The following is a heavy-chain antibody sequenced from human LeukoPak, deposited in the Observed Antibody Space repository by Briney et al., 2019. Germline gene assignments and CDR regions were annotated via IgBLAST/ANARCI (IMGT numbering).Heavy chain of an antibody. J-gene: IGHJ6*02. CDR3: ARGHAVFEGAGGPTETYYYGLDV. CDR1: GYTFTGYY. D-gene: IGHD3-3*01. CDR2: INPNTGGT. V-gene: IGHV1-2*06. Sequence: ASMKVSCKASGYTFTGYYIHWVRQAPGQGLQWMGRINPNTGGTNYAQKFQGRVTMTRDTSISTAYMDLSRLRSEDTAVYYCARGHAVFEGAGGPTETYYYGLDVWGQGATVTVS.